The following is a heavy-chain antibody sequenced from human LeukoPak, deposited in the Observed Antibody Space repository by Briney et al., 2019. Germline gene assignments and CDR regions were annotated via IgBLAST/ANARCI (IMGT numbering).Heavy chain of an antibody. CDR2: ISAYNGNT. CDR3: ARGHPRGYSYGSHAFDI. CDR1: GYTFTSYG. J-gene: IGHJ3*02. V-gene: IGHV1-18*01. D-gene: IGHD5-18*01. Sequence: GASVKVSCKASGYTFTSYGISWVRQAPGQGLEWMGWISAYNGNTNYAQKFQGRVTITADKSTSTAYMELSSLRSEDTAVYYCARGHPRGYSYGSHAFDIWGQGTMVTVSS.